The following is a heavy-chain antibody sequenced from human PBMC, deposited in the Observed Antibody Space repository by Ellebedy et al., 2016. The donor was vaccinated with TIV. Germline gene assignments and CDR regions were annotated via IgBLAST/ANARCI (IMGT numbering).Heavy chain of an antibody. V-gene: IGHV3-9*01. CDR1: GFTFDDYA. D-gene: IGHD4-17*01. CDR2: ISWNCGSI. J-gene: IGHJ4*02. CDR3: AKDPGRGLHYKYFDS. Sequence: SLKISCAASGFTFDDYAMHWVRQAPGKGLEWVSGISWNCGSIGYADSVKGRFTISRDNAKNSLYLQMNSLRDEDTALYYCAKDPGRGLHYKYFDSWGQGALVTVSS.